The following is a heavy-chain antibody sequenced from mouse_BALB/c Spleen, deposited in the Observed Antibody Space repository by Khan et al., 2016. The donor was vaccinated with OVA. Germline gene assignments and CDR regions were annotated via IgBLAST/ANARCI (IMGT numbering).Heavy chain of an antibody. CDR3: ARWFAY. CDR2: ITYSGGT. Sequence: VQLKESGPGLVKPSQSLSLTCTVTGYSITSDYAWNWIRQFPGNKLEWMGYITYSGGTSYHPSLKSRISITRDTSKNQFFLRLNSVTTEDSATYYCARWFAYGGQGTLVIVS. J-gene: IGHJ3*01. CDR1: GYSITSDYA. V-gene: IGHV3-2*02.